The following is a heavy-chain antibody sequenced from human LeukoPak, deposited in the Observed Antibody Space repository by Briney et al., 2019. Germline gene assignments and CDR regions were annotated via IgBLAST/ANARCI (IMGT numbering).Heavy chain of an antibody. Sequence: SETLFLTCGVSGGSVSSTNWWTWIRQPPGKGLEWIGEVHLDGRTNLNPSLKSRLTMSVDLSENHVSLKLTSVTAADTAVYYCAREGGFYRPLDYSGQGTLVTVSS. CDR2: VHLDGRT. J-gene: IGHJ4*02. D-gene: IGHD6-25*01. CDR3: AREGGFYRPLDY. V-gene: IGHV4-4*02. CDR1: GGSVSSTNW.